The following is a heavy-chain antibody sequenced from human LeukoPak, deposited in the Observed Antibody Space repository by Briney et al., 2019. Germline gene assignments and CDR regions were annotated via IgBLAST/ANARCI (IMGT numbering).Heavy chain of an antibody. CDR1: GFTFSSYS. V-gene: IGHV3-21*01. CDR3: AITWKVAGLDY. J-gene: IGHJ4*02. Sequence: GGSLRLSCADSGFTFSSYSMNWVRQAPGKGLEWVSSISSSSSYIYYADSVKGRFTISRDNAKNSLYLQMNSLRAGDTAVYYCAITWKVAGLDYWGQGTLVTVSA. CDR2: ISSSSSYI. D-gene: IGHD6-19*01.